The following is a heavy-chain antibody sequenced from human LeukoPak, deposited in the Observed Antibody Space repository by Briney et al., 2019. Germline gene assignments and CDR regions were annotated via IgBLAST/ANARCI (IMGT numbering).Heavy chain of an antibody. CDR1: GFTFSSYW. CDR3: ARAKRGDYGSGIRNYYYYYMDA. V-gene: IGHV3-7*01. J-gene: IGHJ6*03. Sequence: GGSLRLSCAASGFTFSSYWMSWVRQAPGKGLEWVANIKQDGSEKYYVDSVKGRFTISRDNAKNSLYLQMNSLRAEDTAVYYCARAKRGDYGSGIRNYYYYYMDAWGKGTTVTVSS. D-gene: IGHD3-10*01. CDR2: IKQDGSEK.